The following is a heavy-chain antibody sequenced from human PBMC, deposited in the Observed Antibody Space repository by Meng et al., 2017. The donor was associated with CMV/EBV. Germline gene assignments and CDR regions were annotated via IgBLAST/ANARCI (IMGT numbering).Heavy chain of an antibody. CDR1: GFTFSSYA. D-gene: IGHD3-9*01. V-gene: IGHV3-23*01. CDR2: ISGSGGST. Sequence: GGSLRLSCAASGFTFSSYAMSWVRQAPGKGLEWVSAISGSGGSTYYADSVKGRFTISRDNSKNTLYLQMNSLRAEDTAVYYCAKERKAYYDILTADYGMDVWGQGTTDTVSS. CDR3: AKERKAYYDILTADYGMDV. J-gene: IGHJ6*02.